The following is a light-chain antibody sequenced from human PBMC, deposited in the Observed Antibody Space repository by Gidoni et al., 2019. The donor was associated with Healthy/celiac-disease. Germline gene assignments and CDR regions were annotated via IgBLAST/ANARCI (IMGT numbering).Light chain of an antibody. CDR2: DAS. J-gene: IGKJ2*01. CDR3: QQRSNWPPYT. V-gene: IGKV3-11*01. CDR1: QSVSSY. Sequence: EIVWTQSPATLSLSPGERATLSCRASQSVSSYLAWYQQKPGQAPRLLIYDASTRATGIPARFSGSGSGTDFTLTISSLEPEDFAVYYCQQRSNWPPYTFGQGTKLEIK.